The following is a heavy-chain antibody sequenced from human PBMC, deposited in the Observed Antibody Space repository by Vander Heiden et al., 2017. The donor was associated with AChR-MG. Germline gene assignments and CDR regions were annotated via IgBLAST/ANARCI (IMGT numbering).Heavy chain of an antibody. CDR1: GGPISSGSYY. Sequence: QVQLQESGPGLVKPSQTLSLTCTVSGGPISSGSYYCSWDRQPAGKGREGIWPYHTSGGTNHNPPPKGRVTISGDTSKNPFSLELSSVTAADTAVYYCARASTSAPYYDIRGGFDWFDPWGQGNLVTVSS. J-gene: IGHJ5*02. CDR2: YHTSGGT. CDR3: ARASTSAPYYDIRGGFDWFDP. D-gene: IGHD3-9*01. V-gene: IGHV4-61*02.